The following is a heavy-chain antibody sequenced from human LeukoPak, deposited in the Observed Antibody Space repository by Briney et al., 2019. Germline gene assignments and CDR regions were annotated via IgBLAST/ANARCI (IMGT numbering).Heavy chain of an antibody. V-gene: IGHV4-34*01. CDR1: GGSFSGYY. CDR2: INHSGST. J-gene: IGHJ4*02. CDR3: ASARSVLRYSDWLPTGFDY. D-gene: IGHD3-9*01. Sequence: SETLSLTCAVYGGSFSGYYWSWIRQPPGKGLEWIGEINHSGSTNYNPSLKSRVTISVDTSKNQFSLKLSSVTAADTAVYYCASARSVLRYSDWLPTGFDYWGQGTLVTVSS.